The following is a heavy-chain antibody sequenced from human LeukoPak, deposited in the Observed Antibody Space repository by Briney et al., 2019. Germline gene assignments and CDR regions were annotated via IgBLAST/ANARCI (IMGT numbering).Heavy chain of an antibody. J-gene: IGHJ4*02. CDR1: RFTVTNNY. CDR3: ASAAYYHDY. V-gene: IGHV3-23*01. Sequence: GGSLRLSCAASRFTVTNNYMSWVRQAPGKGLEWVSTISGSGGSTYYADSVKGRFTISRDNSKNTLYLQMNGLRAEDTAVYYCASAAYYHDYWGQGTLVTVS. CDR2: ISGSGGST. D-gene: IGHD3-16*01.